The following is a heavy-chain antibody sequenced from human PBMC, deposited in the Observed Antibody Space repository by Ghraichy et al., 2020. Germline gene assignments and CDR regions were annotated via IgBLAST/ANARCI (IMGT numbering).Heavy chain of an antibody. J-gene: IGHJ6*02. CDR1: GFTFSNAW. CDR2: IKSKTDGGTT. D-gene: IGHD1-20*01. Sequence: GESLNISCAASGFTFSNAWMSWVRQAPGKGLEWVGRIKSKTDGGTTDYAAPVKGRFTISRDDSKNTLYLQMNSLKTEDTAVYYCTTANWNDGRLWYYYYYGMDVWGQGTTVTVSS. CDR3: TTANWNDGRLWYYYYYGMDV. V-gene: IGHV3-15*01.